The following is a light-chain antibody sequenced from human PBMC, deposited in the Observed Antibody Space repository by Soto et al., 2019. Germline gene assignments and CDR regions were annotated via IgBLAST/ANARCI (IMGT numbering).Light chain of an antibody. J-gene: IGKJ5*01. CDR3: QQRSNWPPN. CDR1: QSVSSY. V-gene: IGKV3-11*01. Sequence: EIVLTQSPATLSLSPGERATLSCRASQSVSSYLAWYQQKPGQAPRLLIYDASNRATGIPARFSGIGFGTDFALTISSLEPEDFAVYYCQQRSNWPPNFGQGTRLEIK. CDR2: DAS.